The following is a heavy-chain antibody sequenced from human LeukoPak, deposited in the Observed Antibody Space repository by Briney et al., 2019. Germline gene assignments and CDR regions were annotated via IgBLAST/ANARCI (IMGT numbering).Heavy chain of an antibody. CDR3: ARDPGLNAFDI. CDR2: IYSGAAT. V-gene: IGHV3-53*01. Sequence: GGSLRLSCTASGFGVSNNYMSWVRQAPGKGLEWVADIYSGAATFYADAVKGRFSLSRDNSQNALFLQMYSRKVEDSAVYYCARDPGLNAFDIWGQGTMVTVSS. J-gene: IGHJ3*02. CDR1: GFGVSNNY.